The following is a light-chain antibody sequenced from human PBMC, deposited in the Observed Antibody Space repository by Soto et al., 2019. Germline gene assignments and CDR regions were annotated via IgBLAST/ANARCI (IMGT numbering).Light chain of an antibody. Sequence: IQLTQSPSSLSASVGDRVTITCRASHGISSHLAWYQQKPGKAPKLLIFAASTLKSGVPSRFSGSGSGTDFTLTISSLQPEDFATYYCQHLNSYSSTFGQGTRLEIK. CDR2: AAS. J-gene: IGKJ5*01. CDR1: HGISSH. V-gene: IGKV1-9*01. CDR3: QHLNSYSST.